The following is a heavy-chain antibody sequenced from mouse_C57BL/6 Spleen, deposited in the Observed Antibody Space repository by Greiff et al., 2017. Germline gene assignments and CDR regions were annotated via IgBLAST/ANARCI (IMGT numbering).Heavy chain of an antibody. CDR1: GYAFSSYW. CDR2: IYPGDGDT. J-gene: IGHJ2*01. V-gene: IGHV1-80*01. CDR3: ARSTNWSYHFDY. Sequence: QVQLQQSGAELVKPGASVKISCKASGYAFSSYWMNWVKQRPGKGLEWIGQIYPGDGDTNYNGKFKGKATLTADKSSSTAYMQLSSLTSEDSAVYFCARSTNWSYHFDYGGQGTTLTVSS. D-gene: IGHD4-1*01.